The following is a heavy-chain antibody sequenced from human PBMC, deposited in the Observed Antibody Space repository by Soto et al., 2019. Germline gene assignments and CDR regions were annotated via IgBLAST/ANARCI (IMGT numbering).Heavy chain of an antibody. CDR1: GGSIISGY. CDR2: ISYSGNT. J-gene: IGHJ4*02. CDR3: AGLRGYAGSPIDY. Sequence: PSETLSLTCTVSGGSIISGYWSWIRQPPGKGLEWIGYISYSGNTNYNPSVKGRVTLSVDTPQNQFSLSLSSVTTADTAVYYCAGLRGYAGSPIDYWGQGTLVTVSS. V-gene: IGHV4-59*01. D-gene: IGHD2-15*01.